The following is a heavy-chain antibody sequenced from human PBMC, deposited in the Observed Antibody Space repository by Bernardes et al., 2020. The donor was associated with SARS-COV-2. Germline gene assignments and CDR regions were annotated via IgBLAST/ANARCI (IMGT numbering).Heavy chain of an antibody. CDR2: ISGSGGGT. Sequence: GGSLRLSCVVSGVTFSRYAMIWVRQAPGKGLGWVSTISGSGGGTSYADSVKGRFTISRDNSKSTLYLQMNSLRAEDTAIYYCEKVLYPKHSDYDPRIVGVDVWGQGTTVTVSS. CDR1: GVTFSRYA. CDR3: EKVLYPKHSDYDPRIVGVDV. D-gene: IGHD5-12*01. J-gene: IGHJ6*02. V-gene: IGHV3-23*01.